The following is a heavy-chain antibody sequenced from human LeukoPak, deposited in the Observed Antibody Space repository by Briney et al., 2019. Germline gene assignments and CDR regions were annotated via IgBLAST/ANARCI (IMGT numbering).Heavy chain of an antibody. CDR2: ISWNSGSI. J-gene: IGHJ4*02. CDR1: GFTFSSYW. CDR3: AVYDSSGYRNFDY. V-gene: IGHV3-9*01. D-gene: IGHD3-22*01. Sequence: GGSLRLSCAASGFTFSSYWMSWVRQAPGKGLEWVSGISWNSGSIGYADSVKGRFTISRDNAKNSLYLQMNSLRAEDTALYYCAVYDSSGYRNFDYWGQGTLVTVSS.